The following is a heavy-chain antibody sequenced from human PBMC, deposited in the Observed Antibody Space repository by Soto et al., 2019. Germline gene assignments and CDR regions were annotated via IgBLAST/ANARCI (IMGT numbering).Heavy chain of an antibody. Sequence: QVQLVESGGGVVQPGRSLRLSCAASGFTFSSYGMHWVRQAPGKGLEWVAVISYDGSNKYYADSVKGRFTISRDNSKNTLYLQMNSLRAEDTAVYYCAKDDEQWLPGGAFDIWGQGTMVTVSS. CDR1: GFTFSSYG. V-gene: IGHV3-30*18. CDR3: AKDDEQWLPGGAFDI. J-gene: IGHJ3*02. D-gene: IGHD6-19*01. CDR2: ISYDGSNK.